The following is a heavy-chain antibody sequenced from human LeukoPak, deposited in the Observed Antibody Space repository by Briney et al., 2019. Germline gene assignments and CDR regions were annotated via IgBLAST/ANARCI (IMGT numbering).Heavy chain of an antibody. J-gene: IGHJ4*02. CDR1: GLTFSSYS. D-gene: IGHD6-13*01. CDR2: ISSGGNYI. V-gene: IGHV3-21*01. CDR3: ARGYSSTWATGY. Sequence: GGSLRLSCAASGLTFSSYSMTWVRQPPGKGLQWVSSISSGGNYIYYADSLKGRFTISRDNAKNSLYLQMNSLRVEDTAVYYCARGYSSTWATGYWGQGTQVTVSS.